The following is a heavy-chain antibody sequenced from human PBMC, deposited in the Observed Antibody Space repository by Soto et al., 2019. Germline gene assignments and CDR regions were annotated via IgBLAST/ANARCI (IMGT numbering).Heavy chain of an antibody. Sequence: QVPLVESGGGVVQAGRSLRLSCAASGLTFRNYGMHWVRQAPGKGLEWVAIIWHDGSQKYYADSVKGRFSISRDNSKNTLYLQMTSPRAEDTAVYYCASWLEPSSYYGMDAWGQGTTVTVSS. J-gene: IGHJ6*02. D-gene: IGHD1-1*01. CDR1: GLTFRNYG. CDR2: IWHDGSQK. CDR3: ASWLEPSSYYGMDA. V-gene: IGHV3-33*01.